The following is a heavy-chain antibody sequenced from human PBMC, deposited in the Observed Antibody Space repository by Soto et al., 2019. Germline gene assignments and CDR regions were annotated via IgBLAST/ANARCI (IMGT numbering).Heavy chain of an antibody. CDR2: ISGTGGNT. V-gene: IGHV3-23*01. D-gene: IGHD3-16*01. CDR3: ARARGVDS. J-gene: IGHJ5*01. CDR1: GFTFSSYA. Sequence: GGSLRLSCAASGFTFSSYAMTWVRQAPGKGLEWVSTISGTGGNTYYADSVKGRFTISRDNSKNTVYLQMNSLRAEDTAVYYCARARGVDSWGQGTLVTVSS.